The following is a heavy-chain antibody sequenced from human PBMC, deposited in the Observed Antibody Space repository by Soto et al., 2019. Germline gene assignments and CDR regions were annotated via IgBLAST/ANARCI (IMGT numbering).Heavy chain of an antibody. CDR1: GGTFGNTA. J-gene: IGHJ5*02. D-gene: IGHD3-3*01. Sequence: QVQLVQSGAEVKEPGSSVNVSCKTSGGTFGNTAVTWVRQVPGQGLEWIGGIVTLFGTANYAQKFRGRVMITAAESTSTAYMDLSSLRSDYTAIYYCARDGDPGYSFWSGPLGGGRFDPWGQGTLVTVSS. V-gene: IGHV1-69*12. CDR3: ARDGDPGYSFWSGPLGGGRFDP. CDR2: IVTLFGTA.